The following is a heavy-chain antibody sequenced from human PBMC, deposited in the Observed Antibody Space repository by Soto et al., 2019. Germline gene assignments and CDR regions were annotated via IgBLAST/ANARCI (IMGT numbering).Heavy chain of an antibody. J-gene: IGHJ4*02. V-gene: IGHV3-20*04. CDR3: ARATQSYYDTSGYYSYVH. D-gene: IGHD3-22*01. Sequence: GGSLRLSCAASGLNFSDHAMHWVRRAPRKGLEWVAGINWNGGSKGYADSVKGRFTISRDNAKSSLYLQMNNLRAEDTAFYFCARATQSYYDTSGYYSYVHWGQGAQVTVSS. CDR1: GLNFSDHA. CDR2: INWNGGSK.